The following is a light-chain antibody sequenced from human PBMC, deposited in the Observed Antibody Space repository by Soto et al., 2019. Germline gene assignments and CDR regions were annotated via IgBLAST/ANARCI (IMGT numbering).Light chain of an antibody. V-gene: IGKV1-5*01. Sequence: DIHMTQSPSTLSASVGDRVTITCRASQSISNWLAWYQQRPGTAPNLLIFDASTLESGVPPRFSGSGSGTKFTLTISGLQPDDFATYYCQQYNTYPWTFGQGTKVDIK. CDR3: QQYNTYPWT. CDR2: DAS. J-gene: IGKJ1*01. CDR1: QSISNW.